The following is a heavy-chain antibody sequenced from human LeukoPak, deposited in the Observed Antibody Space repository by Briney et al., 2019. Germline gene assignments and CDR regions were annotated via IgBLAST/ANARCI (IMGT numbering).Heavy chain of an antibody. J-gene: IGHJ4*02. CDR1: GFTVSSNY. V-gene: IGHV3-53*01. D-gene: IGHD3-22*01. CDR3: AKEPYYYDTSGSPKAVDY. Sequence: TGGSLRLSCAASGFTVSSNYMTWVRQAPGEGLEWLSVIYSDGSTYYADSVKGRFTILRDNSKNTLYLQMNSLRAEDTAVYYCAKEPYYYDTSGSPKAVDYWGQGALVTVSS. CDR2: IYSDGST.